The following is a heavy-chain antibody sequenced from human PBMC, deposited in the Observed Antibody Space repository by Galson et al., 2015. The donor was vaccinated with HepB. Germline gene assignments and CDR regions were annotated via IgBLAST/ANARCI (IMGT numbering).Heavy chain of an antibody. J-gene: IGHJ4*02. CDR3: ARDRGGPSSSGWFN. Sequence: SLRLSCAASGFTFSSYGMHWVRQAPGKGLEWVAVIWYDGSNKYYADSVKGRFTISRDNAKNTLYLQMNSLRAEDTAVYYCARDRGGPSSSGWFNWGQGTLVTVSS. CDR1: GFTFSSYG. D-gene: IGHD6-19*01. CDR2: IWYDGSNK. V-gene: IGHV3-33*08.